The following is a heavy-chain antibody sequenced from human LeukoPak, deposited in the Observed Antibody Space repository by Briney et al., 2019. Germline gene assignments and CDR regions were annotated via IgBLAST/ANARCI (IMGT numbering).Heavy chain of an antibody. V-gene: IGHV4-39*01. D-gene: IGHD2-15*01. CDR2: IYYSGST. Sequence: SETLSLTCAVSGDSISSGSYYWGWIRQPPGKGLEWIGSIYYSGSTYYNPSLKSRVTISVDTSKNQFSLRLTSVTAADTAVYYCTRQAGAYSYYYYYMDVWGKGTPVTVSS. CDR3: TRQAGAYSYYYYYMDV. J-gene: IGHJ6*03. CDR1: GDSISSGSYY.